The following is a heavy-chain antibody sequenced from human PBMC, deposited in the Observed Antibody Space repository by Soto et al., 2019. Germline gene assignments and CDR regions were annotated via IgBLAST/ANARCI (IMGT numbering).Heavy chain of an antibody. D-gene: IGHD6-13*01. Sequence: SVKVSCKASGGTFSSYRINWVRQAPGQGLEWVGGIVPIYRTADYAQKLQGRVTITADESARTAYLEVRSLKSQDTAVYYCARDSGAKLSSSWGQGTLVTSPQ. J-gene: IGHJ4*02. CDR1: GGTFSSYR. CDR3: ARDSGAKLSSS. V-gene: IGHV1-69*13. CDR2: IVPIYRTA.